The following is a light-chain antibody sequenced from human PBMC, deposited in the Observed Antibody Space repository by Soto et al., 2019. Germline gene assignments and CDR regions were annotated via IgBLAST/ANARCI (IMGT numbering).Light chain of an antibody. Sequence: QSVLTQPPSLSGAPGQRVTISCTGSNSNIGAGYDVHWYQQLPGRAPKLLIYGNTNRPSGVPDRFSGSKSGTSASLAITGLQAEDEADYYCLSFDSSLSVVFGGGTKLTVL. CDR1: NSNIGAGYD. CDR3: LSFDSSLSVV. V-gene: IGLV1-40*01. J-gene: IGLJ2*01. CDR2: GNT.